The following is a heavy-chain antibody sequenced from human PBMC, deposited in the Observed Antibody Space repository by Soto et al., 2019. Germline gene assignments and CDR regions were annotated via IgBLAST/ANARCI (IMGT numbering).Heavy chain of an antibody. CDR2: IYYSGST. D-gene: IGHD4-17*01. J-gene: IGHJ6*02. CDR3: ARDADYGGSRGGMDV. Sequence: QVRLEESGPGLVKPSETLSLICSVSGGSVNNAYYFWGWIRHHPENGQGWIGYIYYSGSTRYNPSFKTRATLSIDTSKNQFSLRLNSVTVADTAVYFCARDADYGGSRGGMDVWGRGTTVTVSS. CDR1: GGSVNNAYYF. V-gene: IGHV4-31*03.